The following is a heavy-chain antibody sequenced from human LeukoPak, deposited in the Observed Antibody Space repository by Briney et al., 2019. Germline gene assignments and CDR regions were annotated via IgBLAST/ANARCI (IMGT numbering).Heavy chain of an antibody. CDR3: ARDTKRSRARWENLGIDP. V-gene: IGHV1-18*01. Sequence: ASVKVSCKASGYTFTSYSISWVRQAPGQGLEWMGYIITYNGNTNYAQKLQGRVTMTTDTSTSTAYMELRSLRSDDTAVYYCARDTKRSRARWENLGIDPWGQGTLVTVSS. D-gene: IGHD3-16*01. CDR2: IITYNGNT. CDR1: GYTFTSYS. J-gene: IGHJ5*02.